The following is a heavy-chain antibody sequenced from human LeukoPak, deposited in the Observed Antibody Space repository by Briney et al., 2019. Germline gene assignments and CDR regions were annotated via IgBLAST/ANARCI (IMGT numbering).Heavy chain of an antibody. D-gene: IGHD3-3*01. CDR2: ISWNSGSI. Sequence: GGSLRLSCAASGFTFDDYAMHWVRQAPGKGLEWVSGISWNSGSIGYADSVKGRFTISRDNAKNSLYLQMNSLRAEDMALYYCAKAKGRSSGYFDYWGQGTLVTVSS. V-gene: IGHV3-9*03. CDR3: AKAKGRSSGYFDY. CDR1: GFTFDDYA. J-gene: IGHJ4*02.